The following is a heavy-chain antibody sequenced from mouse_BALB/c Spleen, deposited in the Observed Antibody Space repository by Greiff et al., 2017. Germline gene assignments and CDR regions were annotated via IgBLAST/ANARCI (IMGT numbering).Heavy chain of an antibody. CDR1: GYTFTDYE. J-gene: IGHJ3*01. V-gene: IGHV1-15*01. Sequence: LQESGAELVRPGASVTLSCKASGYTFTDYEMHWVKQTPVHGLEWIGAIDPETGGTAYNQKFKGKATLTADKSSSTAYMELRSLTSEDSAVYYCTRTYYGNYTAWFAYWGQGTLVTVSA. CDR2: IDPETGGT. D-gene: IGHD2-10*01. CDR3: TRTYYGNYTAWFAY.